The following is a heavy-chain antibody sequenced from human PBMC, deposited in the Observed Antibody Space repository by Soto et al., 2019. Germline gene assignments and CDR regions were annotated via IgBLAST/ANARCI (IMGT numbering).Heavy chain of an antibody. D-gene: IGHD5-12*01. J-gene: IGHJ3*02. CDR2: INPSGGST. Sequence: ASVNVSCKASGYTFTSYYMHWVRQAPGQGLELMGIINPSGGSTSYAQKFQGRVTMTRXXXXXXVXMXLXXXXSEXTAVYYCAGDPVEMANASAFDIWGQGTMVTVSS. V-gene: IGHV1-46*01. CDR3: AGDPVEMANASAFDI. CDR1: GYTFTSYY.